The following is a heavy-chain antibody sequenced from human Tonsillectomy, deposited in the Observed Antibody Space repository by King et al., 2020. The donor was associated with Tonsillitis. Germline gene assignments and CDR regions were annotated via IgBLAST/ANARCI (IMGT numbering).Heavy chain of an antibody. CDR1: GGSISSSTYY. CDR3: ARHYDSSGHFLKTFDY. Sequence: QLQESGPGLVKPSETLSLTCTVSGGSISSSTYYWGWIRQPPGKGLEWIGSIYYSGFTYYNPSLRSRLTISVDTSKNQFSLRLSSETAADTAVYYCARHYDSSGHFLKTFDYWGQGTLVTVSS. D-gene: IGHD3-22*01. CDR2: IYYSGFT. V-gene: IGHV4-39*07. J-gene: IGHJ4*02.